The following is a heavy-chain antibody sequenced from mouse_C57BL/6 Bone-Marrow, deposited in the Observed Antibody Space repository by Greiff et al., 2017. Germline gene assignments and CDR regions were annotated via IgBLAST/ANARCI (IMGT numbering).Heavy chain of an antibody. CDR3: AKEGTGVFSFDY. CDR1: GFSLTSYG. D-gene: IGHD4-1*01. Sequence: VKLVESGPGLVAPSQSLSITCTVSGFSLTSYGVSWVRQPPGQGLEWLGVIWGDGSTTNHYATISRLSISKDNSKSQVFLRLNSLQTDDTATYYCAKEGTGVFSFDYWGQGTTLTVSS. V-gene: IGHV2-3*01. J-gene: IGHJ2*01. CDR2: IWGDGST.